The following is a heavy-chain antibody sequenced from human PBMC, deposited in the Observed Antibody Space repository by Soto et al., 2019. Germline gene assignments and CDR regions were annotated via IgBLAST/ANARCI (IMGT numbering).Heavy chain of an antibody. J-gene: IGHJ6*02. D-gene: IGHD5-12*01. V-gene: IGHV3-30-3*01. Sequence: PGGSLRLSCAASGFTFSSFAMHWVRQAPGKGLEWVAVISYDGSNKYYADSVKGRFTISRDNSKNTLYLQMNSLRAEDTAVYYCASLPMVATPYYYYYYGMDVWGQGTTVTVSS. CDR2: ISYDGSNK. CDR3: ASLPMVATPYYYYYYGMDV. CDR1: GFTFSSFA.